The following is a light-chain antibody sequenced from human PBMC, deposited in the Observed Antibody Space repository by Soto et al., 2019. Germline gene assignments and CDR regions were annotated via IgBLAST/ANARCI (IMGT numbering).Light chain of an antibody. J-gene: IGLJ3*02. CDR1: SGHSNYA. CDR3: QTWATGIRV. CDR2: LNSDGSH. V-gene: IGLV4-69*01. Sequence: QSVLTQSPSASASLGASVKLTCTLSSGHSNYAIAWHQQQPEKGPRYLMNLNSDGSHTKGDGIPDRFSGSSSGAERYLTTASLQSEDEADYYCQTWATGIRVFGGGTKLTVL.